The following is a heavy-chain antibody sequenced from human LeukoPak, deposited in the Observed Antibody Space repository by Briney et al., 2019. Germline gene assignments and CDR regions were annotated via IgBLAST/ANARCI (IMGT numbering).Heavy chain of an antibody. D-gene: IGHD6-6*01. CDR2: ISSSSTYI. Sequence: GGSLRLSCAASGFIFSSHSMNWVRQAPGKGLEWVSYISSSSTYIYYADSVKGRFTISRDNAKNSLNLQMNSLRAEDTAVYYCARDAYSSSSFDYWGQGTLVTVSS. CDR3: ARDAYSSSSFDY. J-gene: IGHJ4*02. V-gene: IGHV3-21*01. CDR1: GFIFSSHS.